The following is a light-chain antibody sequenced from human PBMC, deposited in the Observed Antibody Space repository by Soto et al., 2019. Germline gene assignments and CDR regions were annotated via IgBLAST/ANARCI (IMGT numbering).Light chain of an antibody. CDR1: QTVSSW. CDR2: KAS. J-gene: IGKJ2*01. Sequence: DIQMTQFPSTLSASMGDRVTITCRASQTVSSWLAWYQQKPGKAPKLLIYKASNLETGVPSRFSGSGSGTEFPLTISSLQPDDFATYYCQQYNPYSPYTFGQGTRLEIK. CDR3: QQYNPYSPYT. V-gene: IGKV1-5*03.